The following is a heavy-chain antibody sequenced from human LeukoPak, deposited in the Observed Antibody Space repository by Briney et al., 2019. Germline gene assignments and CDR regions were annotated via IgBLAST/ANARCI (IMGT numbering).Heavy chain of an antibody. V-gene: IGHV3-74*01. CDR2: INSDGSST. CDR1: GFTFSSYW. CDR3: ARDEGYDYVWGSYRFWGPFDY. Sequence: PGGSLRLTCAASGFTFSSYWMRWVRQAPGKGLVWVSRINSDGSSTSYADSVKGRFTISRDNAKNTLYLQMNSLRAEDTAVYYCARDEGYDYVWGSYRFWGPFDYWGQGTLVTVSS. D-gene: IGHD3-16*02. J-gene: IGHJ4*02.